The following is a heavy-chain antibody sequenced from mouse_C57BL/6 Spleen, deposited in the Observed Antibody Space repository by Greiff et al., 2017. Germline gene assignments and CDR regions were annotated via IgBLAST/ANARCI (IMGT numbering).Heavy chain of an antibody. Sequence: VQLKQSGPGLVKPSPSLSLTCSVTGYSITSGYYWNWIRQFPGNKLEWMGYISYDGSNNYNPSLKNRISITRDTSKNQFFLKLNSVTTEDTATYYCARDERGYFDGWGTGTTVTVSS. CDR1: GYSITSGYY. J-gene: IGHJ1*03. V-gene: IGHV3-6*01. CDR3: ARDERGYFDG. CDR2: ISYDGSN.